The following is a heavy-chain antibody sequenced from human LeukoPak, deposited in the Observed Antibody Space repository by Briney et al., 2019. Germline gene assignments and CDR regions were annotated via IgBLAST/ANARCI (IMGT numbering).Heavy chain of an antibody. V-gene: IGHV3-21*01. Sequence: PGGSLRLSCAASGFTFSTYSMNWVRQAPGKGLEWVSSISSSSSYIYYADSVKGRFTISRDNAKKSLYLQMNSLRAEDTAVYYCARDMGRDGYNFHTFDIWGQGTMVTVSS. CDR3: ARDMGRDGYNFHTFDI. CDR2: ISSSSSYI. CDR1: GFTFSTYS. J-gene: IGHJ3*02. D-gene: IGHD5-24*01.